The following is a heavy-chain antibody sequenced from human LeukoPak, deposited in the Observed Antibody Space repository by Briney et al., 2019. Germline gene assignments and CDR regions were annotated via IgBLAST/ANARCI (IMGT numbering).Heavy chain of an antibody. CDR3: ARVDYASGYFDY. Sequence: SETLSLTCTVSGGSVSSYYWSWIRQPPGKGLEWIENIYYSGSTNYNPSLKSRLTISVDTSKNQFSLNLTSVTAADTAIYYCARVDYASGYFDYWGQGSLVTVSS. V-gene: IGHV4-59*02. J-gene: IGHJ4*02. CDR1: GGSVSSYY. D-gene: IGHD3-10*01. CDR2: IYYSGST.